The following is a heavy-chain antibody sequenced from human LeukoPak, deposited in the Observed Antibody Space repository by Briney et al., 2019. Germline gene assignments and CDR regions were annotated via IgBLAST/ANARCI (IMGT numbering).Heavy chain of an antibody. Sequence: GGSLRLSCAASGFTFSSYWMSWVRRAPGKGLEWVANIKQDGSEKYYVDSVKGRFTISRDNAKNSLYLQMNSLRAEDTAVYYCARDHWEGYYYDSSGYRFDYWVQGTLVTVSS. CDR2: IKQDGSEK. V-gene: IGHV3-7*01. CDR3: ARDHWEGYYYDSSGYRFDY. D-gene: IGHD3-22*01. J-gene: IGHJ4*02. CDR1: GFTFSSYW.